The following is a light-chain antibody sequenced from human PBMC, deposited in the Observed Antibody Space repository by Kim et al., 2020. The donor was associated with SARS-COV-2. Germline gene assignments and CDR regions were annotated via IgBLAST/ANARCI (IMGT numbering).Light chain of an antibody. J-gene: IGLJ3*02. V-gene: IGLV1-44*01. CDR2: VSD. CDR1: GAGIVIIT. Sequence: QWDTSSASGTGAGIVIITVNWYQHHPGTAPKLLISVSDQRPPGVPDRGSGSVSRSSDSLALTGLQSEHEVDYDCATWVDGLNRWVFGGGTQLTVL. CDR3: ATWVDGLNRWV.